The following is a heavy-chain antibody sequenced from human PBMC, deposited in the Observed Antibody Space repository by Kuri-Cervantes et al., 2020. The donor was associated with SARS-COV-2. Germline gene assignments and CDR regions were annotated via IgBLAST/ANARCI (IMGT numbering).Heavy chain of an antibody. CDR3: ARDWAYVDPGYFDY. Sequence: ASVKVSCKASGYTFTGYYMHWVRQAPGQGLEWMGWINPNSGGTNYAQKFQGRVTMTRDTSISTAYMELSRLRSDDTAVYYYARDWAYVDPGYFDYWGQGTLVTVSS. D-gene: IGHD3-10*01. CDR2: INPNSGGT. J-gene: IGHJ4*02. V-gene: IGHV1-2*02. CDR1: GYTFTGYY.